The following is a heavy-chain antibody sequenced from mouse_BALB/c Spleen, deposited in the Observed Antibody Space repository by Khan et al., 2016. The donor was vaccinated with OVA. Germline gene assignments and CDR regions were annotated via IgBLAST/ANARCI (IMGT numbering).Heavy chain of an antibody. Sequence: QVQLKESGPELVRPGVSVKISCKGSGYTFTEYAMYWVKQSHAKSLEWIGVISTYSGNTNYNQKFKGKATMTVDKYSSTAYMELARLTSEDSAIYYFAMNIYYGTGDYAMDYWGQGTSVTVSS. J-gene: IGHJ4*01. V-gene: IGHV1S137*01. D-gene: IGHD2-1*01. CDR2: ISTYSGNT. CDR1: GYTFTEYA. CDR3: AMNIYYGTGDYAMDY.